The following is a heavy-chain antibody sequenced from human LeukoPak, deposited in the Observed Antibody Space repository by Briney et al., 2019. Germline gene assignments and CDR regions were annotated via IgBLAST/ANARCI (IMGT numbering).Heavy chain of an antibody. V-gene: IGHV3-23*01. CDR1: GFTFSSYW. CDR3: AKDQNTVATAPFDY. D-gene: IGHD4-17*01. CDR2: INSAGST. J-gene: IGHJ4*02. Sequence: HSGGSLRLSCAASGFTFSSYWMSWVRQAPGKGLEWVSAINSAGSTYYGDSVRGRFTISRDNSKNVLYLQMNSLRAEDTALYYCAKDQNTVATAPFDYWGQGTLVTVSS.